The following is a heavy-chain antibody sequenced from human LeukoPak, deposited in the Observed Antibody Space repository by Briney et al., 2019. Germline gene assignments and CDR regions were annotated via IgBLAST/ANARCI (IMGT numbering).Heavy chain of an antibody. J-gene: IGHJ4*02. CDR1: GYTFTGYF. CDR3: ARVNNYYDSSGDYLYYFDS. Sequence: ASVKVSCKASGYTFTGYFMHWVRQAPGQGLEWVGWINPNNGATNYAQNFQGRVTMTRDTSISTAYMELSRLRSDDTAVYYCARVNNYYDSSGDYLYYFDSWGQGTLVTVSS. V-gene: IGHV1-2*02. D-gene: IGHD3-22*01. CDR2: INPNNGAT.